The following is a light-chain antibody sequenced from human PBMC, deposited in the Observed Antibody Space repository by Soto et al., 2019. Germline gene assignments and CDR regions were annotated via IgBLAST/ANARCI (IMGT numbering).Light chain of an antibody. V-gene: IGKV1-39*01. Sequence: DIQMTQSPSSLSASVGDRVTITCRAGQNVGSFVNWYQQKPGKAPRLLFYATSNLRSGVTSMISGSGSGTEFNLTISSLQPEDFANYFCQQSYSSQYTFGQGTKLEIK. J-gene: IGKJ2*01. CDR2: ATS. CDR3: QQSYSSQYT. CDR1: QNVGSF.